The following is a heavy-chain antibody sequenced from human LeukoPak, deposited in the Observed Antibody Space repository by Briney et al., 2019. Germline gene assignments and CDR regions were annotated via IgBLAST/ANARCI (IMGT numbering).Heavy chain of an antibody. D-gene: IGHD6-13*01. Sequence: PGGSLRLSCAASGFTFSDYYMSWIRQAPGKGLEWVSYISSSSSDTIYADSVKGRFTISRDNAKNSLYLQMNSLRAEDTAVYYCARVSEIAAAGTVDNWGQGTLVTVPS. CDR2: ISSSSSDT. V-gene: IGHV3-11*06. CDR3: ARVSEIAAAGTVDN. CDR1: GFTFSDYY. J-gene: IGHJ4*02.